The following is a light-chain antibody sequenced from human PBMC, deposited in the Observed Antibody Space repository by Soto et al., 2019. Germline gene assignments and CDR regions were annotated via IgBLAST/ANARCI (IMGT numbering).Light chain of an antibody. V-gene: IGKV1-13*02. J-gene: IGKJ4*01. CDR3: QQFNSYPLT. Sequence: AIPLTQSPSSLSASVGDRVTITCRASQGISSALVWFQQKPGEAPKFLIYDASTLESGVPSRFSGSGSGTDYTLSISSLQPEDFATYYCQQFNSYPLTFGGGTKVEIK. CDR2: DAS. CDR1: QGISSA.